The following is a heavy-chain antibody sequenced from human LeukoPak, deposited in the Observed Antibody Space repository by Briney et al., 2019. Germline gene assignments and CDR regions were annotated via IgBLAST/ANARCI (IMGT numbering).Heavy chain of an antibody. V-gene: IGHV4-4*09. CDR3: AGNSGWYVYNY. J-gene: IGHJ4*02. Sequence: SETLSLTCTVSGGSVSSYYWSWIRQPPGKGLEWIGYIHTRGSTNYNPSLKSRVTISIDTPKNQFSLKLSSVTAPDTAVYYCAGNSGWYVYNYWGQGTLVSVSS. CDR1: GGSVSSYY. D-gene: IGHD6-19*01. CDR2: IHTRGST.